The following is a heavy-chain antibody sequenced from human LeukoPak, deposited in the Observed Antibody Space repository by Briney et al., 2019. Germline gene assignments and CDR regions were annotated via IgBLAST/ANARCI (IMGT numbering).Heavy chain of an antibody. Sequence: GGSLRLSCAASGFTFSSYDMHWVRQATGKGLEWVSAIGTAGDTYYPGSVKGRFTISRENAKNSLYLQMNSLRAGDTAVYYCVRAPGIAVAGSYWYFDLWGRGTLVTVSS. J-gene: IGHJ2*01. CDR3: VRAPGIAVAGSYWYFDL. V-gene: IGHV3-13*04. D-gene: IGHD6-19*01. CDR1: GFTFSSYD. CDR2: IGTAGDT.